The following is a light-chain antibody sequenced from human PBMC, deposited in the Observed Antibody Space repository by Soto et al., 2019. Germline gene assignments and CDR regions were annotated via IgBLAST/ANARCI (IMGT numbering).Light chain of an antibody. Sequence: EIVLTQSPGTLSLSPGERATLSCRASQSVSSSYFAWYQQKPGQAPRLLIYAASSRATGIPERFSGSCSGTDFTLTISRLEHEDVAFYYCKQYGCSPLTFGGGTKVEIK. CDR1: QSVSSSY. CDR2: AAS. CDR3: KQYGCSPLT. J-gene: IGKJ4*01. V-gene: IGKV3-20*01.